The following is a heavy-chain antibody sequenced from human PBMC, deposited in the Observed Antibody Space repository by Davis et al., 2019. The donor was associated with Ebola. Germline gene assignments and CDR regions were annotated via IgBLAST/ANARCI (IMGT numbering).Heavy chain of an antibody. CDR3: AKDDKFASVGPRGVDH. CDR1: AFTFSDYA. D-gene: IGHD3-10*01. V-gene: IGHV3-30*04. Sequence: GRSLRLSCAASAFTFSDYAMHWVRQTAKGLEWVAVISYDGSKTYYEDFVKGRFTISRDNSKNTLYLQMSSLRLEDTAVYFCAKDDKFASVGPRGVDHWGQGTQVIVSS. CDR2: ISYDGSKT. J-gene: IGHJ4*02.